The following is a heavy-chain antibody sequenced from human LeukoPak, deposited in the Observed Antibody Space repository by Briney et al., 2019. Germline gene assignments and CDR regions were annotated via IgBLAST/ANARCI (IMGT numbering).Heavy chain of an antibody. V-gene: IGHV3-23*01. D-gene: IGHD2-15*01. CDR1: GYTFSNYA. CDR3: TKLVDSAPSY. Sequence: GGSLRLSCEASGYTFSNYAMMWIRQAPGKGLEWVSSIGGTTYYADPVRGRFTISRDNSKNNLYLQMNNLRAEDTALYYCTKLVDSAPSYWGQGTLVTVSS. J-gene: IGHJ4*02. CDR2: IGGTT.